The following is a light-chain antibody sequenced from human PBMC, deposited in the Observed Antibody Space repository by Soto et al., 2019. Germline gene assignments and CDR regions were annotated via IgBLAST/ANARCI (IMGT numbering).Light chain of an antibody. CDR2: DVS. V-gene: IGLV2-14*01. J-gene: IGLJ1*01. CDR1: SSDVGGYNY. CDR3: CSYTSHNTYV. Sequence: QSVLTQPASVSGSPGQSITISCTGTSSDVGGYNYVPWYQQHPDKAPKLMIYDVSNRPSGVSNRFSGSKSGNTASLTISALQAEDETDYYCCSYTSHNTYVFGTGTKLTVL.